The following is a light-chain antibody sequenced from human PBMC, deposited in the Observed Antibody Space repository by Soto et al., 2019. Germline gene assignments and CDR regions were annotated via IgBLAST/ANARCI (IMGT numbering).Light chain of an antibody. J-gene: IGKJ1*01. Sequence: EIVMTQSPATLSVSPGERATLSCRASQSVSSNLAWYQQKPGQAPRLVIYGASTRATGIPARFSGSGSGTDFTLTISSLPSEDFAVYYCQQYNKWPPWTFGQGTKVEIK. CDR2: GAS. V-gene: IGKV3-15*01. CDR3: QQYNKWPPWT. CDR1: QSVSSN.